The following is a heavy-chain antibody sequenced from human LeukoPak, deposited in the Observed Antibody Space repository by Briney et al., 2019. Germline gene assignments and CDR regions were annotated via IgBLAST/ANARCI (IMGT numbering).Heavy chain of an antibody. J-gene: IGHJ4*02. V-gene: IGHV3-21*05. CDR1: GFTFSSYT. CDR3: ARGPSSRYCSSTSCSPNGGY. CDR2: ISSSSSYT. D-gene: IGHD2-2*01. Sequence: GGSLRLSCVASGFTFSSYTMNCVRQAPGKGLEWVSYISSSSSYTNYADSVKGRFTISRDNAKNSLYLQMNSLRAEDTAVYYCARGPSSRYCSSTSCSPNGGYWGQGTLVTVSS.